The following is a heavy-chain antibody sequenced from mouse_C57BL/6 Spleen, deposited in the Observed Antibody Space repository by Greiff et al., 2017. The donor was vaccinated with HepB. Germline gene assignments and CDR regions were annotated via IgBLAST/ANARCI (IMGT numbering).Heavy chain of an antibody. Sequence: EVQLQQSGPELVKPGDSVKISCKASGYSFTDYNMNWVKQSNGKSLEWIGVINPNYGTTSYNQKFKGKATLTVDQSSSTAYMQLNSLTSEDSAVYYCARSYYGSSPRYFDVWGTGTTVTVSS. CDR1: GYSFTDYN. V-gene: IGHV1-39*01. CDR2: INPNYGTT. CDR3: ARSYYGSSPRYFDV. D-gene: IGHD1-1*01. J-gene: IGHJ1*03.